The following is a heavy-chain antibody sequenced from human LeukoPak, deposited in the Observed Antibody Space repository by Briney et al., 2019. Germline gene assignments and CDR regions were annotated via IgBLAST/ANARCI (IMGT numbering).Heavy chain of an antibody. CDR3: ARGGAGWYVSVFDP. CDR1: GDSVSNNGAS. J-gene: IGHJ5*02. V-gene: IGHV6-1*01. CDR2: TYYRTSSYF. Sequence: SQTLSLTCAISGDSVSNNGASWNWIRQSPSRGLEWLGRTYYRTSSYFDYAVSVRSPATINPDTSKNSLSLQLDSVPPEDAAVYYCARGGAGWYVSVFDPWGQGTLVTVSS. D-gene: IGHD6-19*01.